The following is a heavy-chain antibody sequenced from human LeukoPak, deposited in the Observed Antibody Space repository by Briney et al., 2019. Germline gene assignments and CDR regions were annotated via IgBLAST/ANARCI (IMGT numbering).Heavy chain of an antibody. V-gene: IGHV3-23*01. CDR2: ISGSGGST. CDR1: GFTFSSYA. D-gene: IGHD3-22*01. Sequence: PGGSLRLSCAASGFTFSSYAMSWVRQAPGKGLEWVSAISGSGGSTYYADSVKGRFTISRDNSKNTLYLQMNSLRAEDTAVYYCAKADMRNYYDSSGYFLWGQGTLVTVSS. J-gene: IGHJ4*02. CDR3: AKADMRNYYDSSGYFL.